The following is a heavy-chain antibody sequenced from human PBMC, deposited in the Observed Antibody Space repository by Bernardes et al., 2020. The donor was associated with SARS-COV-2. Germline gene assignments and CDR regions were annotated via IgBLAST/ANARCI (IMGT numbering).Heavy chain of an antibody. Sequence: VSLRLSCAASGFSFSVFAMTWVRQAPGKGLEWVSGISGSGGSTYYADSVKGRFTISRDNSKNTLFLQMNSLRAEDTAVYYCARCVVGYYAMDVWGQGTTVTVS. D-gene: IGHD2-21*01. V-gene: IGHV3-23*01. CDR1: GFSFSVFA. J-gene: IGHJ6*02. CDR2: ISGSGGST. CDR3: ARCVVGYYAMDV.